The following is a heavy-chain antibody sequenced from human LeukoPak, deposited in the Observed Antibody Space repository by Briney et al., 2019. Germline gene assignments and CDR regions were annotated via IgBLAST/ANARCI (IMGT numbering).Heavy chain of an antibody. Sequence: GGSLRLSCAASGFAFSNYAVAWVRQAPGKGLEWVSYISSSGSTIYYADSVKGRFTISRDNAKKSLYLQMNSLRAEDTAVYYCARARLTDYVWGRRTFDIWGQGTMVTISS. J-gene: IGHJ3*02. D-gene: IGHD3-16*01. CDR3: ARARLTDYVWGRRTFDI. CDR1: GFAFSNYA. CDR2: ISSSGSTI. V-gene: IGHV3-48*03.